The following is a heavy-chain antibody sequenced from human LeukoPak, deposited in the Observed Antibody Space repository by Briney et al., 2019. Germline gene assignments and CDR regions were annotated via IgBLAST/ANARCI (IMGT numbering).Heavy chain of an antibody. D-gene: IGHD6-19*01. CDR1: GGSISSHY. V-gene: IGHV4-59*11. J-gene: IGHJ6*03. Sequence: SETLSLTCTVSGGSISSHYWRWIRQPPGKGLEWIGYIYYSGSTNYNPSLKSRVTISVDTSKNQFSLKLSSVTAADTAVYYCARVKGDRPTSGWYYPYYYYMDVWGKGTTVTVSS. CDR3: ARVKGDRPTSGWYYPYYYYMDV. CDR2: IYYSGST.